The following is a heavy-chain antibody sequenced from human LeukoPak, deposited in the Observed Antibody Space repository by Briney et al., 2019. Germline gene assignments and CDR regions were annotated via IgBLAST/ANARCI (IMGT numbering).Heavy chain of an antibody. J-gene: IGHJ6*02. Sequence: TGGSLRLSCAASGFTFSSYAMHCVRQAPGKGLEWVAVISYDGSNKYYADSVKGRFTISRDNSKNTLYLQMNSLRAEDTAVYYCARKWSYGSGSFYYGMDVWGQGTTVTVSS. V-gene: IGHV3-30-3*01. CDR1: GFTFSSYA. CDR3: ARKWSYGSGSFYYGMDV. D-gene: IGHD3-10*01. CDR2: ISYDGSNK.